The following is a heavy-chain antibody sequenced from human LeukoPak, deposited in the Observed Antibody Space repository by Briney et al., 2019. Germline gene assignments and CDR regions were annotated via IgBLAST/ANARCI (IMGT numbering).Heavy chain of an antibody. J-gene: IGHJ5*02. CDR1: GGSISSGSYY. Sequence: SETLSLTCTVSGGSISSGSYYWGWIRQPPGKGLEYIASIYYSGTTYYNPSLKSRVTISVDTSKNQFSLKLSSVTAADTAVYYCARLGFTMVRAVNRLNWVDLWGQGTLVTVSS. CDR3: ARLGFTMVRAVNRLNWVDL. D-gene: IGHD3-10*01. CDR2: IYYSGTT. V-gene: IGHV4-39*01.